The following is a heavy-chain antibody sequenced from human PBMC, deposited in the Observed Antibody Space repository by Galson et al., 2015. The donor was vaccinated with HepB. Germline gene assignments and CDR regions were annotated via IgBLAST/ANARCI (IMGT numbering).Heavy chain of an antibody. CDR2: ISGSGGST. CDR1: GFTFSSYA. D-gene: IGHD6-19*01. CDR3: AKTWGYSSGWFAY. V-gene: IGHV3-23*01. Sequence: SLRLSCAASGFTFSSYAMSWVRQAPGKGLEWVSAISGSGGSTYYADSVKGRFTISRDNSKNTLYLQMNSLRAEDTAVYYCAKTWGYSSGWFAYWGQGTLVTVSS. J-gene: IGHJ4*02.